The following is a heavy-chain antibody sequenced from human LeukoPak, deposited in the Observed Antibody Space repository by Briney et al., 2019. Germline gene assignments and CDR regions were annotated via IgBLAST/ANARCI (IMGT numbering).Heavy chain of an antibody. Sequence: GGSLRLSCAASGFTFSSYGMTWVRQAPGRGLEWVSSISGSGGGTYYADSVKGRFTISRDNSKNTLYLQMNSLRAEDTAVYYCAKVGCSGGSCYFDYWGQGTLVTVSS. CDR2: ISGSGGGT. CDR3: AKVGCSGGSCYFDY. D-gene: IGHD2-15*01. CDR1: GFTFSSYG. J-gene: IGHJ4*02. V-gene: IGHV3-23*01.